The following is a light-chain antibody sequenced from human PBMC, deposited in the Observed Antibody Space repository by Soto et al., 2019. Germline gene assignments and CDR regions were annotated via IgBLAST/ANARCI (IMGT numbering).Light chain of an antibody. J-gene: IGKJ2*01. CDR1: QSISSW. V-gene: IGKV1-5*01. CDR3: QQYNSYPMYT. CDR2: DAS. Sequence: DIQMTQSPSTLSASVGDRVTITCRASQSISSWLAWYQQKPGKASKLLIYDASSLESGVPSRFSGSGSGTEFTLTISNLEPDDFATYYCQQYNSYPMYTFGQGTKLEIK.